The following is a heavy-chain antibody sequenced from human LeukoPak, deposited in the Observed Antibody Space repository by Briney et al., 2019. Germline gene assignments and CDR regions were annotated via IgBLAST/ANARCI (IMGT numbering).Heavy chain of an antibody. D-gene: IGHD2-2*01. CDR1: GYTLTAYY. CDR2: INPNSGGT. J-gene: IGHJ4*02. Sequence: ASVKVSCKASGYTLTAYYLHWVRQAPGQGLEWMGRINPNSGGTTYAQKFQGRVTMTRDTSIGTAYMELSSLRSDDAAVYFCARDGSWSSISYSDYWGQGTLVTVSS. V-gene: IGHV1-2*06. CDR3: ARDGSWSSISYSDY.